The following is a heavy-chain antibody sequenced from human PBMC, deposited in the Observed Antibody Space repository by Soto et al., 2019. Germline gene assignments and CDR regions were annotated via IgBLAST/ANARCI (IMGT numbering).Heavy chain of an antibody. CDR3: AAYSGSSGRHFDY. J-gene: IGHJ4*02. D-gene: IGHD5-12*01. V-gene: IGHV5-51*01. CDR1: GYSFTNYW. Sequence: AGESLKISCQASGYSFTNYWIGWVRQMPGKGLEWMGMIYPGDSDTRYSLSFQGQVTISADKSISTAYLQWSSLKASDSAMYYCAAYSGSSGRHFDYWGQGTQVTVS. CDR2: IYPGDSDT.